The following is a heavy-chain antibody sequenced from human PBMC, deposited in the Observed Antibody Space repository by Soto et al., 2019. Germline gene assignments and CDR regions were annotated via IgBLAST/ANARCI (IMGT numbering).Heavy chain of an antibody. J-gene: IGHJ4*02. V-gene: IGHV1-46*01. CDR3: AANSDYYDSSGYLLDY. Sequence: ASVKVSCKASGYTFTSYYMHWVRQAPGQGLEWMGIINPSGGSTSYAQKFQGRVTMTRDTSTSTVYMELSSLRSEDTAVYYCAANSDYYDSSGYLLDYRGQGTLVTVSS. D-gene: IGHD3-22*01. CDR2: INPSGGST. CDR1: GYTFTSYY.